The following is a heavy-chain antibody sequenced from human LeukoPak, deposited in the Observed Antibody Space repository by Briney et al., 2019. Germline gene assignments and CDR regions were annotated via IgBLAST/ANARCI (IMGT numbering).Heavy chain of an antibody. Sequence: SETLSLTCTVSGGSISSYYWSWIRQPAGKGLEWIGRIYTSGSTNYNPSLKSRVTMSVDTSKNQFSLKLSSVTAADTAVYYCARALAVAGTLGYYYYMDVWGKGTTVTVSS. CDR1: GGSISSYY. CDR2: IYTSGST. V-gene: IGHV4-4*07. CDR3: ARALAVAGTLGYYYYMDV. D-gene: IGHD6-19*01. J-gene: IGHJ6*03.